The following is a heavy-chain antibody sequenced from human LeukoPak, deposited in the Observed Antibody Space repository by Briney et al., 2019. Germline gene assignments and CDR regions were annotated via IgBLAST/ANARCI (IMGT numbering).Heavy chain of an antibody. CDR1: GGSISSYY. V-gene: IGHV4-59*01. CDR3: ASASRYCSGGSCSYYFDY. J-gene: IGHJ4*02. Sequence: PSETLSLTCTVSGGSISSYYWSWIRQPPGKGLGWIGYIYYSGSTNYNPSLKSRVTISVDTSKNQFSLKLSSVTAADTAVYYCASASRYCSGGSCSYYFDYWGQGTLVTVSS. CDR2: IYYSGST. D-gene: IGHD2-15*01.